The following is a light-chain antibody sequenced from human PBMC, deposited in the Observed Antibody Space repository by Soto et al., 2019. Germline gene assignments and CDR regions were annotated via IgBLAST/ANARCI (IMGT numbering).Light chain of an antibody. J-gene: IGLJ2*01. CDR2: DND. Sequence: QSVLTQPPSVSAAPGQKVTISCSGSSSNNGNNYVFWYQQLPGTAPKLLTYDNDKRPSGIPDRFSGSKSGTSATLGITGLQTGEEADYYCATWDRSLSVGVFGGGTKLTVL. V-gene: IGLV1-51*01. CDR3: ATWDRSLSVGV. CDR1: SSNNGNNY.